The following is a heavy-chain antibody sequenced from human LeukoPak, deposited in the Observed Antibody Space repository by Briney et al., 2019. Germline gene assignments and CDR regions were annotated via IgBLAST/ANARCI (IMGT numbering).Heavy chain of an antibody. V-gene: IGHV3-64D*06. J-gene: IGHJ4*02. Sequence: GGSLRLSCSASGFTFSNYAIHWVRQAPGKGLEYVSAISSNGDITYYADSVKGRFTISRDNSKSTLYLQMSSLRADDTAVYYCVKDRGWLQPFDYWGQGTLVTVSS. CDR3: VKDRGWLQPFDY. CDR1: GFTFSNYA. CDR2: ISSNGDIT. D-gene: IGHD5-24*01.